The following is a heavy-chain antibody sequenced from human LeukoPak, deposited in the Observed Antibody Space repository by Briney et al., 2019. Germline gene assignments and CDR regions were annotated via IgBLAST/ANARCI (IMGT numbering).Heavy chain of an antibody. J-gene: IGHJ4*02. D-gene: IGHD4-17*01. Sequence: PGGSLRLSCAASGFTFSSYAMSWVRQAPGKGLEWVSAISGNGGGTYYADSVKGRFTISRDNSKNTLYLQMNSLRAEDTAVYYCAKDPRPTVTTTYIDYWGQGTLVTVSS. CDR1: GFTFSSYA. CDR3: AKDPRPTVTTTYIDY. V-gene: IGHV3-23*01. CDR2: ISGNGGGT.